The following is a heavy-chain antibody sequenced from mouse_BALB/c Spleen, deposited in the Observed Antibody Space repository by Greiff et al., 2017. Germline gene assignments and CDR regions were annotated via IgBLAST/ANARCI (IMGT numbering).Heavy chain of an antibody. J-gene: IGHJ3*01. CDR1: GYTFTDYN. V-gene: IGHV1-18*01. CDR2: INPNNGGT. Sequence: EVKLQQSGPELVKPGASVKIPCKASGYTFTDYNMDWVKQSHGKSLEWIGDINPNNGGTIYNQKFKGKATLTVDKSSSTAYMELRSLTSEDTAVYYCARGNYYYGSSPFAYWGQGTLVTVSA. CDR3: ARGNYYYGSSPFAY. D-gene: IGHD1-1*01.